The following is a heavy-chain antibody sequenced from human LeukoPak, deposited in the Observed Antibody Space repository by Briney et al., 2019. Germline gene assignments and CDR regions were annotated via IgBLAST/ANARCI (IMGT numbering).Heavy chain of an antibody. CDR3: AREWVEYSSSWHYFDY. V-gene: IGHV4-4*07. Sequence: SETLSLTCTVSGGSISSYYWSWIRQPAGKGLEWIGRIYTSGSTNYNPSLKSRVTMSVDTSKNQFSLKLSSVTAADTAVCYCAREWVEYSSSWHYFDYWGQGTLVTVSS. J-gene: IGHJ4*02. CDR2: IYTSGST. D-gene: IGHD6-13*01. CDR1: GGSISSYY.